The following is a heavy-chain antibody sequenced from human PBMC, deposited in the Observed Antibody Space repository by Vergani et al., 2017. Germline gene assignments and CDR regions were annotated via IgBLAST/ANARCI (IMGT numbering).Heavy chain of an antibody. Sequence: VELLESGGGLAQPGGSLRVSCSASGFRVTTYYMSWVRQAPGKGLEWVSVIKSDGRASYAESVRGRFTISRDTSRNAVYLQMNILRVEDTGVYYCTRSDGSVTTGYGHYFVLLGHESLVTISS. J-gene: IGHJ4*01. V-gene: IGHV3-66*02. D-gene: IGHD3-22*01. CDR2: IKSDGRA. CDR1: GFRVTTYY. CDR3: TRSDGSVTTGYGHYFVL.